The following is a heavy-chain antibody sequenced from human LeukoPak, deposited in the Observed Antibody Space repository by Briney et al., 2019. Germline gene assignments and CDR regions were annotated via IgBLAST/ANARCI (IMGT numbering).Heavy chain of an antibody. J-gene: IGHJ4*02. Sequence: SETLSLTCAVSGYSISSGYYWGWIRQPPGKGLEWIGSIYHSGSTYYNPSLKSRVTISVDTSKNQFSLKLSSVTAADTAVYYCAGRDPGIVGATGGFDYWGQGTLVTVSS. CDR1: GYSISSGYY. CDR2: IYHSGST. CDR3: AGRDPGIVGATGGFDY. V-gene: IGHV4-38-2*01. D-gene: IGHD1-26*01.